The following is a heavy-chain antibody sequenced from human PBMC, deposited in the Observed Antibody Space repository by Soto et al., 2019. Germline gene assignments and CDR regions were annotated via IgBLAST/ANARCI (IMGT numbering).Heavy chain of an antibody. CDR1: GGTLRSYA. J-gene: IGHJ6*02. V-gene: IGHV1-69*01. CDR2: IIPIFGTA. CDR3: ARHPVSGSYAYYYGMDV. D-gene: IGHD1-26*01. Sequence: QVQLVQSGAEVKKPGSSVKVSCTTSGGTLRSYAISWVRQTPGQGLEWMGGIIPIFGTANYAQKFQGRVTITADESTSTAYMELSSLRSEDTAAYYCARHPVSGSYAYYYGMDVWGQGTTVTVSS.